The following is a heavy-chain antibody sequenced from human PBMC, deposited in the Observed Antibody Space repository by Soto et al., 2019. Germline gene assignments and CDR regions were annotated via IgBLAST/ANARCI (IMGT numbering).Heavy chain of an antibody. CDR3: TTERIVVVPWVPFDP. Sequence: PGGSLRLSCAASGFTFSNAWMNWVRQAPGKGLEWVGRIKSKTDGGTTDYAAPVKGRFTISRDDSKNTLYLQMNSLKTEDTAVYYCTTERIVVVPWVPFDPWGQGTLVTVSS. CDR2: IKSKTDGGTT. J-gene: IGHJ5*02. D-gene: IGHD2-2*01. V-gene: IGHV3-15*07. CDR1: GFTFSNAW.